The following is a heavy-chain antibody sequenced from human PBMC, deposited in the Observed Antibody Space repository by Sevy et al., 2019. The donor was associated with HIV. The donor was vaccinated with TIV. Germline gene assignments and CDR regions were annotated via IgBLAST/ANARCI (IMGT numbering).Heavy chain of an antibody. V-gene: IGHV3-30-3*01. CDR2: ISYDGNIK. CDR3: ARDGGAYTYGTGKY. D-gene: IGHD5-18*01. CDR1: RFTFSTYA. Sequence: GGSLGLSCAASRFTFSTYAMHWVRQAPGKGLEWVSVISYDGNIKYYADSVKGRFTISRDDSKNTLYLQMNSLRAEDTAVYYCARDGGAYTYGTGKYWGQGTLVTVSS. J-gene: IGHJ4*02.